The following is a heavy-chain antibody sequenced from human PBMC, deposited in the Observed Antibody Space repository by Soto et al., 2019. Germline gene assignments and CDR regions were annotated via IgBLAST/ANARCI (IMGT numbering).Heavy chain of an antibody. J-gene: IGHJ5*01. CDR3: AIPLWSGYSRGFDS. CDR2: IYYSGST. D-gene: IGHD3-3*01. V-gene: IGHV4-39*01. Sequence: PSETLSLTCTVSGDSISSHTFYWGWIRQPPGKGLEWIGSIYYSGSTYYNPPLKSRVTISLDTSKNQFSLKLTSVTAADTAVYYCAIPLWSGYSRGFDSWCQGTLVSVSS. CDR1: GDSISSHTFY.